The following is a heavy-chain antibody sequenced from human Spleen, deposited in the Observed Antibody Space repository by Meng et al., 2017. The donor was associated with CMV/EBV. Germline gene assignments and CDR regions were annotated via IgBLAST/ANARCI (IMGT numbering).Heavy chain of an antibody. CDR3: ARDRSDSSGARIYWYFDL. CDR2: IKKDGSEK. CDR1: GFTFSSYW. Sequence: GGSLRLSCAASGFTFSSYWMSWVRQAPGKGLEWVANIKKDGSEKYYVASVKGRFTISRDNAKNSLHLQMNSLRGEDTAVYYCARDRSDSSGARIYWYFDLWGRGTLVTVSS. J-gene: IGHJ2*01. D-gene: IGHD3-22*01. V-gene: IGHV3-7*01.